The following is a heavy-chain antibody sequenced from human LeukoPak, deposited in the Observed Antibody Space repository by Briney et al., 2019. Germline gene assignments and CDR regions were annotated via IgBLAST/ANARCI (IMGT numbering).Heavy chain of an antibody. CDR3: ARDNYSYGLDY. D-gene: IGHD5-18*01. CDR2: IYHSGST. CDR1: GGSISSGGYS. J-gene: IGHJ4*02. V-gene: IGHV4-30-2*01. Sequence: SETLPLTCAVSGGSISSGGYSWSWIRQPPGKGLEWIGYIYHSGSTYYNPSLKSRVTISVDRSKNQFSLKLSSVTAADTAVYYCARDNYSYGLDYWGQGTLVTVSS.